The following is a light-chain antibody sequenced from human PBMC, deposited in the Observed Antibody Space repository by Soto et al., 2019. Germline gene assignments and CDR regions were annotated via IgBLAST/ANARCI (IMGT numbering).Light chain of an antibody. V-gene: IGKV1-33*01. CDR2: DAS. Sequence: DIQMTQXPSSLSASVGDRVTXXXXXSQDISNYLNWYQQKPGKAPKLLIYDASNLETGVPSRFSGSGSGTDFTFTISSLQPEDIATYYCQQYDNLPLTFGGGTKVEIK. J-gene: IGKJ4*01. CDR3: QQYDNLPLT. CDR1: QDISNY.